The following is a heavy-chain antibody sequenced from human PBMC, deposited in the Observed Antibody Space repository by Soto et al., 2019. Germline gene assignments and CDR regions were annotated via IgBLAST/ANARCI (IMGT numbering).Heavy chain of an antibody. CDR3: AREINPYSSGWCGEALDSFDY. CDR1: GGTFSSYT. J-gene: IGHJ4*02. V-gene: IGHV1-69*04. D-gene: IGHD6-19*01. CDR2: IIPILGIA. Sequence: SVKVSCKASGGTFSSYTISWVRQAPGQGLEWMGRIIPILGIANYAQKYQGRVTITADKSTSTAYMELSSLRSEDTAVYYCAREINPYSSGWCGEALDSFDYWGQGTLVTVSS.